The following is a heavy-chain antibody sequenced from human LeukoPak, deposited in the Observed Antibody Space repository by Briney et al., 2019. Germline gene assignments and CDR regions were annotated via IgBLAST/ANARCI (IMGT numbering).Heavy chain of an antibody. J-gene: IGHJ6*03. Sequence: PSETLSLTCTVSGGSISSYYWSWIRQPAGKGLEWIGRIYTSGSTNYNPSLKSRVTTSVDTSKNQFSLKLSSVTAADTAVYYCARDLSYDFWSGYRGTEYYYYYMDVWGKGTTVTVSS. CDR3: ARDLSYDFWSGYRGTEYYYYYMDV. V-gene: IGHV4-4*07. CDR1: GGSISSYY. CDR2: IYTSGST. D-gene: IGHD3-3*01.